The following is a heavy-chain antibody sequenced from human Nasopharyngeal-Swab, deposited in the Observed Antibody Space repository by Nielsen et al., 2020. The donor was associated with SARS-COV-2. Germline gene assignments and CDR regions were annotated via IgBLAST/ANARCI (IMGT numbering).Heavy chain of an antibody. CDR3: AKEESSYDFWSGYVTNYYYNGMDV. D-gene: IGHD3-3*01. CDR2: ISGSGDRT. Sequence: VRQMPGKGLEWVSAISGSGDRTYYADSVKGRFTISRDNSKRTLYLQMNSLRAEDTAVYYCAKEESSYDFWSGYVTNYYYNGMDVWGQGTTVTVSS. J-gene: IGHJ6*02. V-gene: IGHV3-23*01.